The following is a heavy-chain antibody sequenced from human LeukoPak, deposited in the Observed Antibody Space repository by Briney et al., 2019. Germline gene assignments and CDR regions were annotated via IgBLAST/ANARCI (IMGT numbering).Heavy chain of an antibody. CDR1: GFTFSNYW. CDR2: IKEDGGTK. J-gene: IGHJ4*02. CDR3: ARIGYSSSSYDY. V-gene: IGHV3-7*01. D-gene: IGHD6-6*01. Sequence: GGSLRLSCAASGFTFSNYWMTWVRQAPGKGLEWVANIKEDGGTKYHVDSVKGRFTISRANPKNSVYLQMSSLRVEDTAVYYCARIGYSSSSYDYWGQGTLVTVSS.